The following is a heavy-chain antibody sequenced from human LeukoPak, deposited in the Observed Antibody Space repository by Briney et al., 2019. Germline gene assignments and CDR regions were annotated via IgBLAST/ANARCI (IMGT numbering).Heavy chain of an antibody. Sequence: PSETLSLTCAVSGGSFCGYYWSWIRRPPGKGLEWIGEINHSGSTNYNPSLKSRVTISVDTSKNQFSLKLSSVTAADTAVYYCAREVGSGGEAYWGQGTLVTVSS. CDR1: GGSFCGYY. V-gene: IGHV4-34*01. CDR2: INHSGST. D-gene: IGHD1-26*01. CDR3: AREVGSGGEAY. J-gene: IGHJ4*02.